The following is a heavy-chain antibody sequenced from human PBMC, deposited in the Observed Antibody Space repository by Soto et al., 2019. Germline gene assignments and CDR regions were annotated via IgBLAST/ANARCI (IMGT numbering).Heavy chain of an antibody. CDR3: ARDRNGWDYDFWSGYPYYYYYGMDV. J-gene: IGHJ6*02. V-gene: IGHV1-3*01. CDR2: INAGNGNT. Sequence: GASVKVSCKASGYTFTSYAMHWVRQAPGQRLEWMGWINAGNGNTKYSQKFQGRVTITRDTSASTAYMELSSLRSEDTAVYYCARDRNGWDYDFWSGYPYYYYYGMDVWGQGTTVTVSS. CDR1: GYTFTSYA. D-gene: IGHD3-3*01.